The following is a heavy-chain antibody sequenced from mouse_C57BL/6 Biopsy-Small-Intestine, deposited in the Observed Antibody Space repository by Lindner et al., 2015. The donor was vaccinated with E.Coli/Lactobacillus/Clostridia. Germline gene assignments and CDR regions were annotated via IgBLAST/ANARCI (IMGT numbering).Heavy chain of an antibody. J-gene: IGHJ2*01. V-gene: IGHV1-15*01. CDR2: IDPETGGT. Sequence: VQLQESGAELVRPGAPVKLSCKASGYIFTDYEMYWVKQTPVHGLEWIGTIDPETGGTVYNQKLKGKATLTADKSSNTAYMELRSLTSEDSAVYYCTRPPLFGYWGQGTTLTVSS. CDR3: TRPPLFGY. CDR1: GYIFTDYE.